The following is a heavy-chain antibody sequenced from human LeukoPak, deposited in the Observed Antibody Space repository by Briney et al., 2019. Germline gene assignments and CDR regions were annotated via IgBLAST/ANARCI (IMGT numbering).Heavy chain of an antibody. CDR1: GGSISSNNYY. V-gene: IGHV4-61*02. CDR2: IYTSGST. D-gene: IGHD6-13*01. Sequence: SETLSLTCTVSGGSISSNNYYWSWIRQPAGKGLEWIGRIYTSGSTNYNPSLKSRVTISVDTSKNQFSLKLSSVTAADTAVYYCARTTEAHSWRTRYYDYYMDVWGKGTTVTVSS. CDR3: ARTTEAHSWRTRYYDYYMDV. J-gene: IGHJ6*03.